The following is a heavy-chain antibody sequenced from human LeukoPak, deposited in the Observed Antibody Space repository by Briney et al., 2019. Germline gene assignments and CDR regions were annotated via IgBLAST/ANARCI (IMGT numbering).Heavy chain of an antibody. D-gene: IGHD3-3*01. Sequence: PSETLSLTCTVSRGSISSSSYYWGWIRQPPGKGLEWIGSIYYSGSTYYNPSLKSRVTISVDTSKNQFSLKLSSVTAADTAVYYCARRYYDFWSGGSAFDIWGQGTMVTVSS. J-gene: IGHJ3*02. V-gene: IGHV4-39*01. CDR3: ARRYYDFWSGGSAFDI. CDR2: IYYSGST. CDR1: RGSISSSSYY.